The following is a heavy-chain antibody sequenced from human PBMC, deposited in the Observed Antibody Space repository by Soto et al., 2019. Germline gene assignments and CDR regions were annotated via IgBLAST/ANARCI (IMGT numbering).Heavy chain of an antibody. CDR1: GFTFSSYA. Sequence: GSLRLSCAASGFTFSSYAMHWVRQAPGKGLEWVAVISYDGSNKYYADSVKGRFTISRDNSKNTLYLQMNSLRAGDTAVYYCARKLGYCSSTSCYTSSGMDVWGQGTTVTVSS. CDR2: ISYDGSNK. D-gene: IGHD2-2*02. J-gene: IGHJ6*02. V-gene: IGHV3-30-3*01. CDR3: ARKLGYCSSTSCYTSSGMDV.